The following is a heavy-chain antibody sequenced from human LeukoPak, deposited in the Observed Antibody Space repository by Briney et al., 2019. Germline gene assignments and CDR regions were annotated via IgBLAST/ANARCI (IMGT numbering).Heavy chain of an antibody. J-gene: IGHJ4*02. V-gene: IGHV4-39*07. CDR2: IYYSGST. D-gene: IGHD3-22*01. Sequence: SQTLSLTCTVSGGSISSSSYYWGWIRQPPGKGLEWIGSIYYSGSTYYNPSLKSRVTISVDTSKNQFSLKLSSVTAADTAVYYCARFYHYYDSSGYYLIDYWGQGTLVTVSS. CDR3: ARFYHYYDSSGYYLIDY. CDR1: GGSISSSSYY.